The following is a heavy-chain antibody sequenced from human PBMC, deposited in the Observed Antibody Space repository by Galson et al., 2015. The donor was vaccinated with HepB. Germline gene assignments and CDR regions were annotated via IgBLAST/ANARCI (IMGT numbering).Heavy chain of an antibody. Sequence: SLRLSCAASGFTFSSDAMSWVRQAPGKGLEWVSGISGSGGTKYYADSVKGRVTISRDNSKDTLYLQMNSLRVEDTATYYCVREWWERQLDRWGRGTLVTVSS. D-gene: IGHD1-26*01. CDR2: ISGSGGTK. V-gene: IGHV3-23*01. CDR3: VREWWERQLDR. J-gene: IGHJ2*01. CDR1: GFTFSSDA.